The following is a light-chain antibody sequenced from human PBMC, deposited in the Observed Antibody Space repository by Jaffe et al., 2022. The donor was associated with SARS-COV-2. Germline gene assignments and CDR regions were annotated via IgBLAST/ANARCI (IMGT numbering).Light chain of an antibody. CDR2: END. Sequence: QSVLTQPPSVSAAPGQKVTISCSGSSSNIGNNHLSWYQQVPGTAPKLLIYENDKRPSGIPDRFSGSKSGTTATLGITGLQTGDEAEYYCGAWDGSLNTGVFGGGTSLTVL. CDR1: SSNIGNNH. J-gene: IGLJ3*02. CDR3: GAWDGSLNTGV. V-gene: IGLV1-51*02.